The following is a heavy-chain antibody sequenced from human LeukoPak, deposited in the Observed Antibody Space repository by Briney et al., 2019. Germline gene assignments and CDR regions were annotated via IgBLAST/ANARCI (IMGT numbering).Heavy chain of an antibody. J-gene: IGHJ4*02. D-gene: IGHD2-2*02. CDR2: ISSSSSTI. Sequence: PGGSLRLSCAASGFTFSSYSMNWVRQAPGKGLEGVSYISSSSSTIYYADSVKGRFTISRDNAKNSLYLQMNSLRAEDTAVYYCARDMRSMGIVVVPAAKPLDYWGQGTLVTVSS. CDR1: GFTFSSYS. V-gene: IGHV3-48*04. CDR3: ARDMRSMGIVVVPAAKPLDY.